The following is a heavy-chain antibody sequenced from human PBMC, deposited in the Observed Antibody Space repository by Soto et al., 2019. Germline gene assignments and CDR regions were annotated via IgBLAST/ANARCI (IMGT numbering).Heavy chain of an antibody. CDR1: GFTFSSYA. V-gene: IGHV3-23*01. D-gene: IGHD5-12*01. CDR3: AKVPPGIVATITPSYFDY. Sequence: EVQLLESGGGLVQPGGSLRLSCAASGFTFSSYAMSWVRQAPGKGLEWVSAISGSGGSTYYADSVKGRFTISRDNSKNTLYLQMNSLRAEDTAVYYCAKVPPGIVATITPSYFDYWGQGTLVTVSS. CDR2: ISGSGGST. J-gene: IGHJ4*02.